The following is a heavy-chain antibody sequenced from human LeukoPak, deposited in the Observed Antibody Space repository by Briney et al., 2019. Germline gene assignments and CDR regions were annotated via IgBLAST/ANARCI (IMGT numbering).Heavy chain of an antibody. CDR2: IYYSGST. J-gene: IGHJ4*02. V-gene: IGHV4-39*07. CDR1: GGSISSSSYY. CDR3: AINGPIAAAVDY. Sequence: SETLSLTCTVSGGSISSSSYYWGWIRQPPGKGLEWIGSIYYSGSTYYNPSLKSRVTISVDTSKNQFSLKLSSVTAADTAVYYCAINGPIAAAVDYWGQGTLVTVSS. D-gene: IGHD6-13*01.